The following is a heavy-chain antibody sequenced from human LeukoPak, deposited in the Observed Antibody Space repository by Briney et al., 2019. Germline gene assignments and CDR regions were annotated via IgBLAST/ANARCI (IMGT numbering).Heavy chain of an antibody. J-gene: IGHJ4*02. D-gene: IGHD3-22*01. CDR1: GLSFRNYW. CDR3: AKTNGYYDY. V-gene: IGHV3-23*01. CDR2: ISGGGDTT. Sequence: GGSLRLSCAASGLSFRNYWMGWVRQAPGRGLEWVSGISGGGDTTYYAESVKGRFTISRDNSKNTLFLQMNSLSAEDTAVYYCAKTNGYYDYWGQGTLVAVSS.